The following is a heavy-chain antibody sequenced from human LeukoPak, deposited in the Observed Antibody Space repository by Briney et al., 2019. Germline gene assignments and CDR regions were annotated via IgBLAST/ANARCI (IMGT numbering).Heavy chain of an antibody. CDR3: ARLYAVGPYGMDV. CDR2: LQSGGKT. Sequence: GGSLRLSCAVSGLTVSNNYMVWVRQAPVQGLEGVSILQSGGKTFYADSVKGRFTISRDNSKNTLYLQMSSLRVEDTAVYYCARLYAVGPYGMDVWGQGTTVTVSS. V-gene: IGHV3-66*04. J-gene: IGHJ6*02. D-gene: IGHD3-16*01. CDR1: GLTVSNNY.